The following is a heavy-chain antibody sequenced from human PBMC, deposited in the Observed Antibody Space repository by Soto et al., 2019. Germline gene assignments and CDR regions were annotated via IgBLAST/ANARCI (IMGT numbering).Heavy chain of an antibody. CDR3: ARGYGGNSAAFDI. J-gene: IGHJ3*02. D-gene: IGHD4-17*01. CDR1: GFTFSRYG. CDR2: TWYDGSNK. Sequence: ESGGGVVQPGRSLRLSCAASGFTFSRYGMHWVRQAPGKGLEWVTVTWYDGSNKYYGDPVKGRFTISRDNSKNTLYLQMNSLRVEDTAVYYCARGYGGNSAAFDIWGQGTMVTVSS. V-gene: IGHV3-33*01.